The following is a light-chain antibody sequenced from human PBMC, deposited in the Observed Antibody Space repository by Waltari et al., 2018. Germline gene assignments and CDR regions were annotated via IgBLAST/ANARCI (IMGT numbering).Light chain of an antibody. CDR2: AAS. CDR1: QSISSY. V-gene: IGKV1-39*01. J-gene: IGKJ2*01. Sequence: DIQMTQSPSSLSASVGDRVPITCRASQSISSYLNWYQQKPGRAPKLLIYAASSLQSGVPARFISSGSGTDFTLTISSLQPEDFATYYCQQSYSTPHTFGQGTKLEIK. CDR3: QQSYSTPHT.